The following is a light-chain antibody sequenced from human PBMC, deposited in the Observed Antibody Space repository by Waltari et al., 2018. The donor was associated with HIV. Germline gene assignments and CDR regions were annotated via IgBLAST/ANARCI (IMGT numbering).Light chain of an antibody. J-gene: IGLJ2*01. V-gene: IGLV1-40*01. CDR3: QSYDSSLSGHVL. Sequence: QSVLTQPPSVSGAPGQRVTISCTGSRSHIGAGYDVHWSQQLPGTAPKLLIYDNSHRPSGVPARFSGSKSGTSASLAITGLQTEDEAEYYCQSYDSSLSGHVLFGGGTILTVL. CDR2: DNS. CDR1: RSHIGAGYD.